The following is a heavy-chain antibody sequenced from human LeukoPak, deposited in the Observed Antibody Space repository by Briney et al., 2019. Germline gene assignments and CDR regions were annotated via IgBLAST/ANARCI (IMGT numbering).Heavy chain of an antibody. Sequence: GGTLRLSCAASGFTFSNSAMNWVRQVPGKGLEWVSSIDYDSSHIYYAASVRGRFTISRDNARNSVYLQMNSLRVEDTAVYYCARDPLRYLRVGHYDYWGQGTLVAVSS. V-gene: IGHV3-21*01. D-gene: IGHD3-9*01. CDR2: IDYDSSHI. CDR1: GFTFSNSA. J-gene: IGHJ4*02. CDR3: ARDPLRYLRVGHYDY.